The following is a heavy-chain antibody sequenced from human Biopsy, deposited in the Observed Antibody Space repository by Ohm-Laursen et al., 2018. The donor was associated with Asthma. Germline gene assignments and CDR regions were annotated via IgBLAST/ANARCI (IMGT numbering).Heavy chain of an antibody. Sequence: LSLTCTVSGDSITSGGCCWNWNRQHPGKGLEWIGYIHHSGPTNYNPSLKSRVTISVDKSKNQFSLKLTSLTAADTAVYYCAKIYDRLVLYGMDVWGQGTTVTVSS. CDR1: GDSITSGGCC. J-gene: IGHJ6*02. CDR2: IHHSGPT. CDR3: AKIYDRLVLYGMDV. V-gene: IGHV4-31*09. D-gene: IGHD6-19*01.